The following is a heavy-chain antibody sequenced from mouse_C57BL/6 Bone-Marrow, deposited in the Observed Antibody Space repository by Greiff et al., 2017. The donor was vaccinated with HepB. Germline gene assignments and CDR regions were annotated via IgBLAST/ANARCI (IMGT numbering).Heavy chain of an antibody. V-gene: IGHV1-81*01. CDR2: IYPRSGNT. CDR3: AMVYFGNPRWLLAA. CDR1: GYTFTSYG. D-gene: IGHD2-1*01. J-gene: IGHJ1*03. Sequence: QVQLQQSGAELARPGASVKLSCKASGYTFTSYGISWVKQRTGQGLEWIGEIYPRSGNTYYNEKFKGKATLTADKSSSTAYMELRSLTSEDSAVYFCAMVYFGNPRWLLAAGGTGTPFPASS.